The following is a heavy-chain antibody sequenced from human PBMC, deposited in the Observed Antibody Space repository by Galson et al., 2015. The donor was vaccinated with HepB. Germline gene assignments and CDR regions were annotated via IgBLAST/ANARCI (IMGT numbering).Heavy chain of an antibody. CDR3: ARIRGKNSSFLYYGMDV. D-gene: IGHD6-19*01. CDR2: IDWDDDK. J-gene: IGHJ6*02. V-gene: IGHV2-70*01. CDR1: GFSLSTSGMC. Sequence: PALVKPTQTLTLTCTFSGFSLSTSGMCVSWIRQPPGKALEWLALIDWDDDKYYSTSLKTRLTISKDTSKNQVVLTMTNIDPVDTATYYCARIRGKNSSFLYYGMDVWGQGTTVTVSS.